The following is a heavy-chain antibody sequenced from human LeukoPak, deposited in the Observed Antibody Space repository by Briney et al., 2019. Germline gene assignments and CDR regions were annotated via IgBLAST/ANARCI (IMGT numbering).Heavy chain of an antibody. CDR3: ARDRADWNFDL. V-gene: IGHV3-23*01. D-gene: IGHD6-25*01. J-gene: IGHJ2*01. Sequence: PGGSLRLSCAASGFTFSNYAMSCVRQAPGKGLDWVSAITYSGFNIKYADSVKGRFTISRDNSKNTLYLQMNSLRAEDTAVYYCARDRADWNFDLWGRGTLVTVSS. CDR1: GFTFSNYA. CDR2: ITYSGFNI.